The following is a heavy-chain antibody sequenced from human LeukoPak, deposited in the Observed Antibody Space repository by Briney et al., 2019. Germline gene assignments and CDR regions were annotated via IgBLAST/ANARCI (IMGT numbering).Heavy chain of an antibody. D-gene: IGHD3-10*01. CDR1: GGTFSSYA. J-gene: IGHJ4*02. Sequence: ASVKVSCKASGGTFSSYAISWVRQAPGQGLEWMGGIIPIFGTANYAQKFQGRVTITADESTSTAYMELSSLRSEDTAVYYCARVPTLTWFGEFRVYFDYWGQGTLVTVSS. CDR3: ARVPTLTWFGEFRVYFDY. V-gene: IGHV1-69*13. CDR2: IIPIFGTA.